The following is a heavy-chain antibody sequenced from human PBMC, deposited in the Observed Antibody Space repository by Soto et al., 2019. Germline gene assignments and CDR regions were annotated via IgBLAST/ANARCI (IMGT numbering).Heavy chain of an antibody. D-gene: IGHD5-12*01. V-gene: IGHV3-23*01. J-gene: IGHJ4*02. CDR2: ISGSGGST. CDR1: GFTFSSYA. CDR3: AKEGWVDGSNMH. Sequence: EVQLLESGGGVVQPGGSLRLSCAASGFTFSSYAMSWVRQAPGKGLEWVSAISGSGGSTYYADSVEGRFTISRDNSKNTLYLQMNSLRAEDTALYYCAKEGWVDGSNMHWGQGILVTVSS.